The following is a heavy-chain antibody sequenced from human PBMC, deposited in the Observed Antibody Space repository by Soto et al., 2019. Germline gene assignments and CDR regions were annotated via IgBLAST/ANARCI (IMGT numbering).Heavy chain of an antibody. CDR1: GFTFSNYA. CDR3: AKTQYCSGTCCFRALD. D-gene: IGHD2-2*01. J-gene: IGHJ4*02. V-gene: IGHV3-23*01. CDR2: ISGGGGTT. Sequence: VQLWESGGGLVQPGGSLRLSCAASGFTFSNYAMSWVRQAPGKGLEWLSVISGGGGTTYYGESVKGRFTISRENSKNRLYLQMNSLRVEDTALYYCAKTQYCSGTCCFRALDWGQGSLVTVSS.